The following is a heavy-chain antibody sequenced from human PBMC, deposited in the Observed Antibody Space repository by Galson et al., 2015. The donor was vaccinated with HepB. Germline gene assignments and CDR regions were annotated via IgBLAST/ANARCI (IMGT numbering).Heavy chain of an antibody. Sequence: LSLTCTVSGGSISSSSYYWGWIRQPPGKGLEWIGSIYYSGSTYYNPSLKSRVTISVDTSKNQFSLKLSSVTAADTAVYYCARQWNYYDSSGYYLGDAFDIWGQGTMVTVSS. J-gene: IGHJ3*02. D-gene: IGHD3-22*01. V-gene: IGHV4-39*01. CDR2: IYYSGST. CDR3: ARQWNYYDSSGYYLGDAFDI. CDR1: GGSISSSSYY.